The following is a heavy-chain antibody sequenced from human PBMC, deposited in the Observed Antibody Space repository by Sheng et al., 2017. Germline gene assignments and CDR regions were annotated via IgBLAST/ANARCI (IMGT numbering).Heavy chain of an antibody. CDR1: GYTFSGYD. Sequence: QVQLVQSGAEVKKPGASVRVSCKASGYTFSGYDINWVRQATGQGLEWMGRVTPNSGDTASAQQFQGRVTFTSDTSISTAYMELSSLRSEDTAVYYCGRSPSALDYWGQGTLV. V-gene: IGHV1-8*03. CDR2: VTPNSGDT. CDR3: GRSPSALDY. J-gene: IGHJ4*02.